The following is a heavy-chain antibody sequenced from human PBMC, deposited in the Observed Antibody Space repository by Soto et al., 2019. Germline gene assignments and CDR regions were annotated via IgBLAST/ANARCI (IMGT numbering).Heavy chain of an antibody. J-gene: IGHJ6*02. D-gene: IGHD3-10*01. Sequence: EVQLLESGGNLAQPGGSLRLSCAASGFTFTDYAMTWVRQAPGKGLEWVSSVSASGDISYYADSVKGRFIISRDNSKNTLFLKMNSLRAEDTALYFCARGDRGGSGSPASYYYSGLDVWGQGTTISVSS. CDR3: ARGDRGGSGSPASYYYSGLDV. CDR2: VSASGDIS. CDR1: GFTFTDYA. V-gene: IGHV3-23*01.